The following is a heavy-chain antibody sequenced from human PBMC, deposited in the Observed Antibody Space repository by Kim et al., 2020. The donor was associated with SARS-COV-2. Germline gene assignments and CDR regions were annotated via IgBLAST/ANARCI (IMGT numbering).Heavy chain of an antibody. D-gene: IGHD2-2*01. CDR2: ISYDGSNK. J-gene: IGHJ4*02. V-gene: IGHV3-30-3*01. CDR3: ARPRDPLIVVVPAATDY. Sequence: GGSLRLSCAASGFTFSSYAMHWVRQAPGKGLEWVAVISYDGSNKYYADSVKGRFTISRDNSKNTLYLQMNSLRAEDTAVYYCARPRDPLIVVVPAATDYWGQGTLVTVSS. CDR1: GFTFSSYA.